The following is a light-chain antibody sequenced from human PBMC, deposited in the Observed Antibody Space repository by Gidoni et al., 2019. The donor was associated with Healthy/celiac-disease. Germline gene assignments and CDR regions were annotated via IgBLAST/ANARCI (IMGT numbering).Light chain of an antibody. V-gene: IGKV1-33*01. J-gene: IGKJ4*01. Sequence: DLKRTQSPASLSASVEDRLTITGQASQDIRKHLNWYQQIPGNPPKLLLSNAAALGSGVPTRFGGSGSGTDDTLTIRGLQTADFATYYCQQYEDLPLTFXGXTKVEFK. CDR2: NAA. CDR1: QDIRKH. CDR3: QQYEDLPLT.